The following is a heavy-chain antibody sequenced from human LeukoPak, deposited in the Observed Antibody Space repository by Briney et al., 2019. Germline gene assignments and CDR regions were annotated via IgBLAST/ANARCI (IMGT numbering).Heavy chain of an antibody. J-gene: IGHJ5*02. CDR2: ISEFGNDP. CDR1: GFTFRSYA. V-gene: IGHV3-23*01. Sequence: GGSLRLSCAASGFTFRSYAMNWVRQAPGKGLEWVSSISEFGNDPSYADFVKGRFTISRDDSRNTLYLQMNSLRAEDTAVYYCAKQFVDVWGQGTLVTVSS. D-gene: IGHD5-24*01. CDR3: AKQFVDV.